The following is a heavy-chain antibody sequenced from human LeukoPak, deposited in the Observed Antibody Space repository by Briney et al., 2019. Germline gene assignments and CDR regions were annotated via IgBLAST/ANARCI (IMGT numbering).Heavy chain of an antibody. V-gene: IGHV1-2*04. CDR3: ARELARSRAFDI. Sequence: ASVKVSCKASGYTFTGYYMHWVRQAPGQGLEWMGWINPNSGGTNYAQKFQGWVTITRDTSISTAYMELSRLRSDDTAVYYCARELARSRAFDIWGQGTMVTVSS. D-gene: IGHD3-3*02. CDR2: INPNSGGT. J-gene: IGHJ3*02. CDR1: GYTFTGYY.